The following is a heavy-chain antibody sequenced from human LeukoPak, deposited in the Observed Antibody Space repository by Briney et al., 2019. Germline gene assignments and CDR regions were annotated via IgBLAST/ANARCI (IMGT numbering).Heavy chain of an antibody. CDR2: INGGGGNT. CDR1: GFTFNSYV. J-gene: IGHJ4*02. Sequence: GGSLRLSCAASGFTFNSYVMSWVRQAPGKGLEWVSAINGGGGNTYYADSVKGRFTISRDNSKNMVYLQMNTLRADDTAVYYCAKDSPRGSYGNFDYWGQGTLVTVSS. D-gene: IGHD1-26*01. V-gene: IGHV3-23*01. CDR3: AKDSPRGSYGNFDY.